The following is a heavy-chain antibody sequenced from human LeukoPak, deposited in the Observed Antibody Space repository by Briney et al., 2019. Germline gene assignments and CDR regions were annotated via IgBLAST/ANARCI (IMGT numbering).Heavy chain of an antibody. Sequence: GASVKVSCKASGHTFTSLDINWVRQATGLGLEWLGWMSPKSGNTGYAQKFQGRVTMTRDTSISTAYMELSSLRFDDSAVYFCTREKDCADGICYEDWGQGTLVTVSS. CDR3: TREKDCADGICYED. V-gene: IGHV1-8*01. D-gene: IGHD2-8*01. CDR2: MSPKSGNT. CDR1: GHTFTSLD. J-gene: IGHJ4*02.